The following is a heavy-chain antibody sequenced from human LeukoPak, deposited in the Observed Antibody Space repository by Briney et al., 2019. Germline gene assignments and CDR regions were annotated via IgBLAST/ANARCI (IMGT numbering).Heavy chain of an antibody. CDR3: ARGGLSNDNRFFDL. CDR2: ISGDGVST. CDR1: GLPIADFA. V-gene: IGHV3-43*02. J-gene: IGHJ2*01. D-gene: IGHD1-1*01. Sequence: PGGSLRLSCVASGLPIADFAMHWVRQAPGKGLEWVSLISGDGVSTFYADSVKGRFIISRENTKNSFHLQMNSLRAGDTAMYYCARGGLSNDNRFFDLWGRGTLVTVSS.